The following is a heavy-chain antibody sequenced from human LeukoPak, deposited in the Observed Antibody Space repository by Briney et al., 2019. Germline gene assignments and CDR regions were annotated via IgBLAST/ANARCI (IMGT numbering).Heavy chain of an antibody. CDR3: ARDRITYYYDSSGYYFDY. V-gene: IGHV3-48*01. Sequence: GVSLRLSCAASGFTFSSYSMNWVRQAPGKGLEWVSYISSSSSTIYYADSVKGRFTISRDNAKNSLYLQLNSLRAEDTAVYYCARDRITYYYDSSGYYFDYWGQGTLVTVSS. J-gene: IGHJ4*02. CDR1: GFTFSSYS. D-gene: IGHD3-22*01. CDR2: ISSSSSTI.